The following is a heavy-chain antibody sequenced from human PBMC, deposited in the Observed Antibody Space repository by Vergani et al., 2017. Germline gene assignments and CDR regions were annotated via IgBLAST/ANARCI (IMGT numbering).Heavy chain of an antibody. CDR1: GDSVSSNSAA. J-gene: IGHJ6*03. Sequence: QVQLQQSGPGLVKPSQTLSLTCAISGDSVSSNSAAWNWIWQSPSRGLEWLGRTYYRSKWYNDYAVSVKSRITINPDTSKNQFSLQLNSVNTEDTAVYYCAREVVVVPAAIKYYYYYMDVWGKGTTVTVSS. V-gene: IGHV6-1*01. D-gene: IGHD2-2*01. CDR2: TYYRSKWYN. CDR3: AREVVVVPAAIKYYYYYMDV.